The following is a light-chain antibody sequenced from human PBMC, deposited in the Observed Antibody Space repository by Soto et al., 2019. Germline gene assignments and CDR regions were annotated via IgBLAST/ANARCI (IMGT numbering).Light chain of an antibody. CDR1: SSDVGGYRY. CDR3: SSYISSSTPYV. Sequence: QSALTQPASVSGSPGQSITISCTGTSSDVGGYRYVSWYQQHPGKAPKLMIYDVSNRPSGVSNRFSGSKSGNPASLTISGLHAEDEADYYCSSYISSSTPYVFGTGSKLTVL. V-gene: IGLV2-14*03. J-gene: IGLJ1*01. CDR2: DVS.